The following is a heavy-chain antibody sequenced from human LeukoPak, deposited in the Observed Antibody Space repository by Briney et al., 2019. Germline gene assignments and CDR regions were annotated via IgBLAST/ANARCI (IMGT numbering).Heavy chain of an antibody. V-gene: IGHV4-59*12. CDR3: ARGTFFPFDY. J-gene: IGHJ4*02. Sequence: NSSETLSLTCTVSGGSISSYYWSWIRQPPGKGLEWIGYIYYTGSTNYNPSLKSRVTISVDTSKNQFSLKLSSVTAADTAVYYCARGTFFPFDYWGQGTLVTVSS. CDR2: IYYTGST. CDR1: GGSISSYY.